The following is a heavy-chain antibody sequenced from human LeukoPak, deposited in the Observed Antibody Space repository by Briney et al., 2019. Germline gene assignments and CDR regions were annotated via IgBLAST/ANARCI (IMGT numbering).Heavy chain of an antibody. J-gene: IGHJ4*02. Sequence: PGRSLRLSCAASGFTFDDYAMHWVRQAPGKGLEWVSGISWNSGSIGYADSVKGRFTISRDNAKNSLYLQMNSLRAEDTALYYCAEDRVSTVTTRSHFDSWGQGTLVTVSS. CDR3: AEDRVSTVTTRSHFDS. V-gene: IGHV3-9*01. D-gene: IGHD4-17*01. CDR1: GFTFDDYA. CDR2: ISWNSGSI.